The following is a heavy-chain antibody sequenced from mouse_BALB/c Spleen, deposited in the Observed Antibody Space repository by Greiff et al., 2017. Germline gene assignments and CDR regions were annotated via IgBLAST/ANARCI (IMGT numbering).Heavy chain of an antibody. V-gene: IGHV2-6-7*01. D-gene: IGHD1-1*01. CDR2: IWGDGST. CDR1: GFSLTGYG. J-gene: IGHJ1*01. Sequence: QVQLKESGPGLVAPSQSLSITCTVSGFSLTGYGVNWVRQPPGKGLEWLGMIWGDGSTDYNSALKSRLSISKDNSKSQVFLKMNSLQTDDTARYYCARDPHYYGSSYDWYFDVWGAGTTVTVSS. CDR3: ARDPHYYGSSYDWYFDV.